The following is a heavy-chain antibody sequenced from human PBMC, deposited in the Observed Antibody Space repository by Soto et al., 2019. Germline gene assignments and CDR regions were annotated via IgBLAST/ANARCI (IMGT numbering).Heavy chain of an antibody. CDR1: GFTFSSYW. CDR2: IKQDGSEK. CDR3: ARAGYGDSHDY. J-gene: IGHJ4*02. Sequence: GGSLRLSCAASGFTFSSYWMSWVRQAPGKGLEWVANIKQDGSEKYYVDSVKGRFTISRNNAKNSLYLQMNSLRAEDTAVYYCARAGYGDSHDYWGQGTLVTVSS. V-gene: IGHV3-7*01. D-gene: IGHD4-17*01.